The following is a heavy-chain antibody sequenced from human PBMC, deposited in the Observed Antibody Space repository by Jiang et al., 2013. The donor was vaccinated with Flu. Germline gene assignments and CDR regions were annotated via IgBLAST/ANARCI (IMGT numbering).Heavy chain of an antibody. Sequence: YAQKFQGRVTITADESTSTAYMELSSLRSEDTAVYYCASHYYDSSGYYEGYFQHWGQGTLVTVSS. V-gene: IGHV1-69*01. J-gene: IGHJ1*01. CDR3: ASHYYDSSGYYEGYFQH. D-gene: IGHD3-22*01.